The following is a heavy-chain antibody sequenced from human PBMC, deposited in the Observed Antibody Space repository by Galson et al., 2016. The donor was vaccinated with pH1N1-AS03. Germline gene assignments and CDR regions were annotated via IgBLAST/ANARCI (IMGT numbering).Heavy chain of an antibody. D-gene: IGHD5-24*01. J-gene: IGHJ4*02. V-gene: IGHV3-53*01. CDR1: GLSVAKNY. CDR2: IYTGGDT. Sequence: SLRLSCAVSGLSVAKNYMSWVRQAPGKGLEWVSSIYTGGDTFCTDSVRGRFTISRDDSKNTLYLQMNSLRAADTAMYYCARVDSSTYSDGWVPFDYWGQGTLVTVSS. CDR3: ARVDSSTYSDGWVPFDY.